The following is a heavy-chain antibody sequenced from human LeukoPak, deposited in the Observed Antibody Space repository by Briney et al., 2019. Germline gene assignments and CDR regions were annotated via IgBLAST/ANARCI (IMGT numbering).Heavy chain of an antibody. D-gene: IGHD3-10*01. CDR2: ISAYNGNT. Sequence: GASVKVSCKASGYTFTSYGISWVRQAPGQGLEWMGWISAYNGNTNYAQKLQGRVTMTTDTSTSTAYMELSSLRSEDTAVYYCARVKSYYGSGSYDYWGQGTLVTVSS. CDR3: ARVKSYYGSGSYDY. V-gene: IGHV1-18*01. CDR1: GYTFTSYG. J-gene: IGHJ4*02.